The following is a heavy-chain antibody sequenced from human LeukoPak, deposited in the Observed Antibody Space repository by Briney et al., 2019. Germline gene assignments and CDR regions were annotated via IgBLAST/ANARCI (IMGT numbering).Heavy chain of an antibody. CDR3: AKVEYSSSWYVFDY. D-gene: IGHD6-13*01. J-gene: IGHJ4*02. CDR2: LSSSGGGT. V-gene: IGHV3-23*01. CDR1: GFTFSSYA. Sequence: GGSLRLSCAASGFTFSSYAMNWVRQTPGKGLEWVSALSSSGGGTYYADSVKGRFTISRDNSVDTLYLQMNSLRAEDTAVYYCAKVEYSSSWYVFDYWGQGTLVTVSS.